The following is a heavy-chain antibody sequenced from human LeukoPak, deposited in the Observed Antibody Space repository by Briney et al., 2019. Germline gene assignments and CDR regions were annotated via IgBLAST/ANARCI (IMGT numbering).Heavy chain of an antibody. J-gene: IGHJ4*02. Sequence: GASVKVSCKASGGTFSSYAISWVRQAPGQGLEWMGRIIPIFGTANYAQKFQGRVTITTDESTSTAYMELSSLRSEDTAVYYCATSPPRYYYDSSGYYSPHFDYWGQGTLVTVSS. CDR1: GGTFSSYA. D-gene: IGHD3-22*01. CDR3: ATSPPRYYYDSSGYYSPHFDY. V-gene: IGHV1-69*05. CDR2: IIPIFGTA.